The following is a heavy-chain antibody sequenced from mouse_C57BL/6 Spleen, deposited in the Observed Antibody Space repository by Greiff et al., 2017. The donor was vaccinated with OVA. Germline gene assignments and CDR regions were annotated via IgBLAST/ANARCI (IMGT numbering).Heavy chain of an antibody. D-gene: IGHD1-1*01. CDR2: IWSGGST. V-gene: IGHV2-2*01. CDR3: ATLHYYGSSWGFAY. Sequence: VQLQESGPGLVQPSQSLSITCTVSGFSLTSYGVHWVRQSPGKGLEWLGVIWSGGSTDYNAAFISRLSISKDNSKSQVFFKMNSLQADDTAIYYCATLHYYGSSWGFAYWGQGTLVTVSA. CDR1: GFSLTSYG. J-gene: IGHJ3*01.